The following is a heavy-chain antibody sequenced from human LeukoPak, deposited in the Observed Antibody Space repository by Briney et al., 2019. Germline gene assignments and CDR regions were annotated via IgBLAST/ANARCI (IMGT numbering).Heavy chain of an antibody. CDR1: GFTFSSSP. J-gene: IGHJ4*02. V-gene: IGHV3-64D*06. D-gene: IGHD6-19*01. Sequence: PGGSLRLSCSASGFTFSSSPMHWVRQAPGKGLEYVSAITNDGGSTYSADSVKGRFTIPRDNSKNTLYLQMSSLRPDDTAVYCCVKPQYSSGWLGYWGQGTLVTVSS. CDR3: VKPQYSSGWLGY. CDR2: ITNDGGST.